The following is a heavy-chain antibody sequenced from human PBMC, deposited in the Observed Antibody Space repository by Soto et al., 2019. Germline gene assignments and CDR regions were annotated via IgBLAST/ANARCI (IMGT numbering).Heavy chain of an antibody. V-gene: IGHV4-31*03. Sequence: SETLSLTCTVSGGSISSGGYYWSWIRQHPGKGLEWIGYIYYSGSTYYNPSLKSRVTISVDTSKNQFSLKLSSVTAADTAVYYCARGFYYYDSSGTTFDYWGQGTLVTVSS. J-gene: IGHJ4*02. D-gene: IGHD3-22*01. CDR1: GGSISSGGYY. CDR3: ARGFYYYDSSGTTFDY. CDR2: IYYSGST.